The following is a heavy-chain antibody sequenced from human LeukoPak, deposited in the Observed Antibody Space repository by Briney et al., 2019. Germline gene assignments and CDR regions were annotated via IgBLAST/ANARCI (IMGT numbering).Heavy chain of an antibody. Sequence: GGSLRLSCEASGFTFNNFGMHWVRQAPGKGLEWVAFIGYDESKKYYAESVKGRFTISRDDSKNTLYLQMSALKTEDTAVYYCARLPELLHNYYYGMDVWGQGTTVTVSS. V-gene: IGHV3-30*19. J-gene: IGHJ6*02. CDR2: IGYDESKK. CDR1: GFTFNNFG. D-gene: IGHD2-15*01. CDR3: ARLPELLHNYYYGMDV.